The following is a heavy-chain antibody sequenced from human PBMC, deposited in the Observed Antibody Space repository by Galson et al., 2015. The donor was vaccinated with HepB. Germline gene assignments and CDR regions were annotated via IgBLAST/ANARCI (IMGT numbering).Heavy chain of an antibody. CDR3: ARIRYSSSGWSGFDY. D-gene: IGHD6-19*01. CDR2: IDWDDDK. V-gene: IGHV2-70*01. J-gene: IGHJ4*02. CDR1: GFSLSTSGMC. Sequence: PALVKPTQTLTLTCTFSGFSLSTSGMCVSWIRQPPGKALEWLALIDWDDDKYYSTSLKTRLTISKDTSKNQVVLTMTNMDPVDTATYYCARIRYSSSGWSGFDYWGQGTLVTVSS.